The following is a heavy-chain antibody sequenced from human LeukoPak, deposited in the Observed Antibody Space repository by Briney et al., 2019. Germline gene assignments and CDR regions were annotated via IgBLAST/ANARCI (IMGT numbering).Heavy chain of an antibody. V-gene: IGHV1-18*01. D-gene: IGHD3-22*01. J-gene: IGHJ4*02. CDR3: ARVWGLYYYDRMTRGDY. CDR1: GYTFTSYG. CDR2: ISAYNGNT. Sequence: ASVKVSCKASGYTFTSYGISWVRQAPGQGLEWMGWISAYNGNTNYAQKLQGRVTMTTDTSTSTAYMELRSLRSDDTAVYYCARVWGLYYYDRMTRGDYWGQGTLVTVSS.